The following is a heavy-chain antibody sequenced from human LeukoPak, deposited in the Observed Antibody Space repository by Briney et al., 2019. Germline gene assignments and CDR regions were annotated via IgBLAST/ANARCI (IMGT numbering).Heavy chain of an antibody. CDR3: ARDKGGGWYYYYYYMDV. J-gene: IGHJ6*03. Sequence: SETLCLTSTVSGGSITSRSYGCGRIRHQPGKWLEWIGSIYYSGSTYYNPSLKSRVTISVDTSKNQFSLKLSSVTAADTAVYYCARDKGGGWYYYYYYMDVWGKGTTVTVSS. CDR1: GGSITSRSYG. D-gene: IGHD6-19*01. CDR2: IYYSGST. V-gene: IGHV4-39*07.